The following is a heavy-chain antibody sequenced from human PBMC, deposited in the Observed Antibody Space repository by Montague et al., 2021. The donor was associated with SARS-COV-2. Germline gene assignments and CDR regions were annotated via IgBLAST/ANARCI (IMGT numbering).Heavy chain of an antibody. Sequence: SETLSLTCTVSGGSVSSGSYYWSWIRQPPGKGLEWIGYIYYSGSTNYNPSLKSRVTISVDTSKNQFSLKLSSVTAADTAVYYCVRDRGQTYYDILTGRALSVDFANGRDVWGQGTTVTVSS. D-gene: IGHD3-9*01. CDR1: GGSVSSGSYY. CDR2: IYYSGST. J-gene: IGHJ6*02. CDR3: VRDRGQTYYDILTGRALSVDFANGRDV. V-gene: IGHV4-61*01.